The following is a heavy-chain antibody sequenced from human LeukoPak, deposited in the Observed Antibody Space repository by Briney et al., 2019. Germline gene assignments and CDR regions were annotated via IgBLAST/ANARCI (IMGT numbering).Heavy chain of an antibody. J-gene: IGHJ6*03. V-gene: IGHV1-8*01. CDR1: GYTFTSYD. D-gene: IGHD6-19*01. Sequence: ASVKVSCKASGYTFTSYDINWVRQATGQGLEWMGWMNPNSGNTGYAQKFQGRVTMTRNTSISTAYMELSSLRSEDTAVYYCARVIPPRGSGWYLYYYYYYVDVWGKGTTVTVSS. CDR3: ARVIPPRGSGWYLYYYYYYVDV. CDR2: MNPNSGNT.